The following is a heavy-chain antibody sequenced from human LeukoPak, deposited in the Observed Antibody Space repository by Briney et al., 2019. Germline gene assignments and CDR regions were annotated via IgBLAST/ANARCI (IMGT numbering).Heavy chain of an antibody. J-gene: IGHJ4*02. Sequence: ASVKVSCKASGYTFTGYYMHWVRQALGQGLVWMGWINPNSGGTNYAQKFQGRVTMTRDTSISTAYMELSRLRSDDTAVYYCARGGLLRYFDWLLYSYWGQGTLVTVSS. CDR1: GYTFTGYY. V-gene: IGHV1-2*02. CDR3: ARGGLLRYFDWLLYSY. CDR2: INPNSGGT. D-gene: IGHD3-9*01.